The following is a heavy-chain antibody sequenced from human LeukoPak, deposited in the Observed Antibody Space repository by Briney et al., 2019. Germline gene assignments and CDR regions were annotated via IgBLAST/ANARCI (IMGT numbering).Heavy chain of an antibody. D-gene: IGHD6-13*01. CDR1: GYSFTSYW. CDR3: ARGDSSSPALFNY. CDR2: TDPSDSYT. V-gene: IGHV5-10-1*01. Sequence: GESLRISCKGSGYSFTSYWISWVRQMPGKGLEWMGRTDPSDSYTNYSPSFQGHVTISADKSISTAYLQWSSLKASDSAMYYCARGDSSSPALFNYWGQGTLVTVSS. J-gene: IGHJ4*02.